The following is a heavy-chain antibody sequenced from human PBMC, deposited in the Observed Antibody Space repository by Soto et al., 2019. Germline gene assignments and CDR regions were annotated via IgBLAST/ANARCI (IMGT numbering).Heavy chain of an antibody. CDR3: ARTSAWRIRGFGGAFAI. V-gene: IGHV3-48*03. D-gene: IGHD2-15*01. J-gene: IGHJ3*02. CDR1: GFTFSSYE. CDR2: ISSSGSSI. Sequence: LRLSCAASGFTFSSYEMNWVRQAPGKGLEWISYISSSGSSIHYADSVKGRFTISRDNAKNSLYVQMNSLRAEDTAVYSCARTSAWRIRGFGGAFAIWRQGTMVAVSS.